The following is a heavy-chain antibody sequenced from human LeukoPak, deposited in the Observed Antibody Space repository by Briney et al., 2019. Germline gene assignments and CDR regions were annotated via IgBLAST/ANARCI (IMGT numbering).Heavy chain of an antibody. V-gene: IGHV3-48*04. CDR3: ARAHLPEFYLDY. Sequence: GALRLSCAASGFTFSTYGMHWVRQAPGRALDCVSYIRSSGDGIYYADSVKGRFTISRDNAKNSLYLQMNSLRAEDTAVYYCARAHLPEFYLDYWGQGNLVTISS. CDR1: GFTFSTYG. CDR2: IRSSGDGI. J-gene: IGHJ4*02.